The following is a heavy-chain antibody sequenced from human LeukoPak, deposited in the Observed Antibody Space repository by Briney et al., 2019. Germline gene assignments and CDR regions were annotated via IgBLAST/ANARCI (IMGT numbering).Heavy chain of an antibody. Sequence: PGGSLRLSCAASRLTFSSYSMNWVRQAPGKGLEWVSSISSSSSYIYYADSVKGRFTISGDNSKNTLYLQMNSLRAEDTAVYYCAKGPLVRYAGSYFFDYWGQGTLVTVSS. D-gene: IGHD3-10*02. V-gene: IGHV3-21*04. CDR1: RLTFSSYS. CDR2: ISSSSSYI. J-gene: IGHJ4*02. CDR3: AKGPLVRYAGSYFFDY.